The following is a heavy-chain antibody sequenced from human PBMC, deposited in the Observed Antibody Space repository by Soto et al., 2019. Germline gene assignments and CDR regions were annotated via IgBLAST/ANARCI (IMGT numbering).Heavy chain of an antibody. J-gene: IGHJ6*02. D-gene: IGHD2-15*01. CDR2: IWYDGSNK. V-gene: IGHV3-33*01. CDR1: GFTFSSFG. Sequence: GGSLRLSCAASGFTFSSFGMHWVRQAPGKGLEWVAVIWYDGSNKYYADSVKGRFTISRDNSKNTLYLQMNSLRAEDTAVYYCARDPHCSGGSCYGYYGMDVWGQGTTVTV. CDR3: ARDPHCSGGSCYGYYGMDV.